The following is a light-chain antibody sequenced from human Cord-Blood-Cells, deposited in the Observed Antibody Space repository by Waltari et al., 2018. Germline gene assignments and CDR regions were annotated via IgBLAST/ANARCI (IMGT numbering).Light chain of an antibody. CDR2: AAS. V-gene: IGKV1-8*01. Sequence: ASTGDRVTITCRASQGISSYLAWYQQKPGKAPKLLIYAASTLQSGVPSRFSGSGSGTDFTLTISCLQSEDFATYYCQQYYSYPLTFGPGTKVDIK. J-gene: IGKJ3*01. CDR3: QQYYSYPLT. CDR1: QGISSY.